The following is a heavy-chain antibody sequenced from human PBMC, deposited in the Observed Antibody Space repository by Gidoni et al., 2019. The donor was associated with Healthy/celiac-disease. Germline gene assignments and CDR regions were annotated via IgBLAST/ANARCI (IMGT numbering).Heavy chain of an antibody. V-gene: IGHV4-39*01. J-gene: IGHJ5*02. CDR3: ARTHYYDSSGYLVWFDP. CDR1: GGSISSSSYY. Sequence: QLQLQESGPGLVKPSETLSLTCTVSGGSISSSSYYWGWIRQPPGKGLEWIGSIYYSGSTYYNPSLKSRVTISVDTSKNQFSLKLSSVTAADTAVYYCARTHYYDSSGYLVWFDPWGQGTLVTVSS. CDR2: IYYSGST. D-gene: IGHD3-22*01.